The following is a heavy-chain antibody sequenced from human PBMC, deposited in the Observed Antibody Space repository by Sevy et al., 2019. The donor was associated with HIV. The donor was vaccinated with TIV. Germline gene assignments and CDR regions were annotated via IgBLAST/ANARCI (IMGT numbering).Heavy chain of an antibody. CDR2: IAYDESKK. CDR1: GFTSKKFG. Sequence: GGSLRLSCVTSGFTSKKFGMHWVRQAPGKGPEWVAIIAYDESKKYYADSVKGRFTISRDISKNTLYLQMDRLTTEDLAVYYWAKDHYDYDPKSFPDYWGQGTQVTVSS. D-gene: IGHD3-16*01. J-gene: IGHJ4*02. V-gene: IGHV3-30*02. CDR3: AKDHYDYDPKSFPDY.